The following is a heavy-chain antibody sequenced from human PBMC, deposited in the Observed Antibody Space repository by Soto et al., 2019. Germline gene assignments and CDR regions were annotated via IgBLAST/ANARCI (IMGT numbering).Heavy chain of an antibody. J-gene: IGHJ5*02. V-gene: IGHV1-69*12. D-gene: IGHD1-1*01. Sequence: QVQLVQSGAEVKKPGSSVKVSCKASGGTFSSYAISWVLQAPGQGLEWMGGIIPIFGTANYAQKFQGRVTITADESTSTAYMELSSLRTEDTAVYYCARDKATGTTGWFDPSGQGTLVTVSS. CDR3: ARDKATGTTGWFDP. CDR1: GGTFSSYA. CDR2: IIPIFGTA.